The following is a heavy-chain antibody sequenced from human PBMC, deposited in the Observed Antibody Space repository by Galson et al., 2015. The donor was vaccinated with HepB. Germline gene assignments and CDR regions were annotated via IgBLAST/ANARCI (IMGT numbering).Heavy chain of an antibody. CDR3: VKDGDVLRFLEWLPRGAYFDY. J-gene: IGHJ4*02. CDR1: GFTFSSYA. Sequence: SLRLSCAASGFTFSSYAMHWVRQAPGKGLEYVSAISSNGGSTYYADSVKGRFTISRDNSKNTLYLQMSSLRAEDTAVYYCVKDGDVLRFLEWLPRGAYFDYWGQGTLVTVSS. CDR2: ISSNGGST. D-gene: IGHD3-3*01. V-gene: IGHV3-64D*06.